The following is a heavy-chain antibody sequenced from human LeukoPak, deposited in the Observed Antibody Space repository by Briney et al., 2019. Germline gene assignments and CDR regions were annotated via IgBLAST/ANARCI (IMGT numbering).Heavy chain of an antibody. J-gene: IGHJ3*02. CDR3: ARDIAYHAFDI. CDR2: INQDGSVI. CDR1: GFTFSSSW. V-gene: IGHV3-7*01. D-gene: IGHD2-15*01. Sequence: GGSLRLSCAASGFTFSSSWMTWNRQAPGTGLEWLANINQDGSVINYVDSVRGRFTISRDNAKYSLYLQLNSLRAEDTAVYYCARDIAYHAFDIWGQGTMVTVSS.